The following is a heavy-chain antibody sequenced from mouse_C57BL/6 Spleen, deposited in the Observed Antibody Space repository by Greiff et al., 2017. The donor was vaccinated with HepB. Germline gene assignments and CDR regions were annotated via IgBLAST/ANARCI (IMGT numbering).Heavy chain of an antibody. CDR1: GYSITSGYY. D-gene: IGHD1-2*01. J-gene: IGHJ2*01. CDR3: ARKAITTDYFDY. Sequence: EVQLVESGPGLVKPSQSLSLTCSVTGYSITSGYYWNWIRQFPGNKLEWMGYISYDGSNNYNPSLKNRISITRDTSKNQFFLKLNSVTTEDTATYYCARKAITTDYFDYWGQGTTLTVSS. V-gene: IGHV3-6*01. CDR2: ISYDGSN.